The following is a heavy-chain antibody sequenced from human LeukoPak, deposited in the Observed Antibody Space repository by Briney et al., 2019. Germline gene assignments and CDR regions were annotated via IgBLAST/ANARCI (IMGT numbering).Heavy chain of an antibody. J-gene: IGHJ3*02. CDR1: AFTFSNYW. V-gene: IGHV3-7*01. Sequence: GGSLRLSCTASAFTFSNYWMSWVRQAPGRGLEWVANMNQDGSEKYFVDSVKGRFTISRDNAKNSLYLQMNSLRAEDTAVYYCARDSIVDGAFDIWGRGTMVTVSS. D-gene: IGHD2-15*01. CDR3: ARDSIVDGAFDI. CDR2: MNQDGSEK.